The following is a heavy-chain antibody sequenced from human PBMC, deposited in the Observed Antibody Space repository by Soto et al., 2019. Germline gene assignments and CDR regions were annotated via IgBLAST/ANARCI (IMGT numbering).Heavy chain of an antibody. J-gene: IGHJ4*02. CDR1: GFTFDDYG. Sequence: GGSLRLSCAASGFTFDDYGMSWVRQAPGKGLEWVSGINWNGESTGYADSVKGRFTISRENAKNSLYLQMNSLRAEDTALYYCARSNRGGYYYLDYWGQGTLVTVSS. V-gene: IGHV3-20*04. CDR3: ARSNRGGYYYLDY. D-gene: IGHD3-22*01. CDR2: INWNGEST.